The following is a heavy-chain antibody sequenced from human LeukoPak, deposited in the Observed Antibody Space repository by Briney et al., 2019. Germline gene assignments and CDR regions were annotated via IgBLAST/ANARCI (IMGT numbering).Heavy chain of an antibody. D-gene: IGHD3-16*02. CDR2: IYRGGST. J-gene: IGHJ3*02. V-gene: IGHV3-53*01. CDR1: GFTVSSNY. Sequence: GGSLRLSCAASGFTVSSNYMSWVRQAPGKGREWVSVIYRGGSTYYADSVKGRFTISRDNSKNTLYLQMNSLRAEDTAVYYCAKDPITFGGVIVIPGDAFDIWGQGTMVTVSS. CDR3: AKDPITFGGVIVIPGDAFDI.